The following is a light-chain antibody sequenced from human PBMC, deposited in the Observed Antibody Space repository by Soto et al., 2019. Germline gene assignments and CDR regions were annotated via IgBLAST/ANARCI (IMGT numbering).Light chain of an antibody. CDR3: QQYGGSPPT. CDR1: QSVSNRY. V-gene: IGKV3-20*01. J-gene: IGKJ1*01. CDR2: GAS. Sequence: EIVLTQSPGALSLSPGERATLSCRASQSVSNRYLAWYQQKPGQAPRLLIYGASSRATGIPDRFSGRGSGTDFTLTISRLAPEDFAVYYCQQYGGSPPTFGRGTEVEIK.